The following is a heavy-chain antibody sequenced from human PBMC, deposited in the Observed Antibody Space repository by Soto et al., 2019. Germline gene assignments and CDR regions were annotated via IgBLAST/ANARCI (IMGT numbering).Heavy chain of an antibody. CDR3: ARDPLWQQLPAFDI. V-gene: IGHV6-1*01. J-gene: IGHJ3*02. CDR1: GDGVSSNSSA. CDR2: TYYRSKWYN. D-gene: IGHD6-13*01. Sequence: SQTLSFTCAISGDGVSSNSSAWNWIRQSPSRGLEWLGRTYYRSKWYNDYAVSVKSRITINPDTSKNQFSLQLNSVTPEDTAVYYCARDPLWQQLPAFDIWGQGTMVTVSS.